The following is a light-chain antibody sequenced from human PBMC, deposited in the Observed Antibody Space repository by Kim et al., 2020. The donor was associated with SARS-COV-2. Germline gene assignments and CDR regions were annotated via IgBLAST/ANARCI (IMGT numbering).Light chain of an antibody. J-gene: IGLJ2*01. CDR1: NISTKC. Sequence: PAKTAEVSCGGNNISTKCVHWDQKKPGQAPVLVIYYTSDRPPGIPERFAGSNSGNTATLTISRVEAGDEADYYCQVWDSSSDHRVVFGGGTQLTVL. V-gene: IGLV3-21*04. CDR3: QVWDSSSDHRVV. CDR2: YTS.